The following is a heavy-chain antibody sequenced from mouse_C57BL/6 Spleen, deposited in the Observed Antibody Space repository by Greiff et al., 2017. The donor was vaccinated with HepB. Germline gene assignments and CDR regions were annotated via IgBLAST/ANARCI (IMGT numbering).Heavy chain of an antibody. J-gene: IGHJ2*01. V-gene: IGHV1-26*01. D-gene: IGHD3-2*02. CDR1: GYTLTDYY. CDR3: ARDSSGYCFDY. CDR2: INPNNGGT. Sequence: EVQLQQSGPELVKPGASVKISCKASGYTLTDYYMNWVKQSHGKSLEWIGDINPNNGGTSYNQKFKGKATLTVDKSSSTAYMELRSLTSEDSAVYYCARDSSGYCFDYWGQGTTLTVSS.